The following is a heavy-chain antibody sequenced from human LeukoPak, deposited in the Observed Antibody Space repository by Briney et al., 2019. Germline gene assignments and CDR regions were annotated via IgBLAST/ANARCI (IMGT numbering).Heavy chain of an antibody. J-gene: IGHJ6*02. CDR3: ARGFDYYDSSGYHPPDV. CDR1: GYTFTGYY. D-gene: IGHD3-22*01. Sequence: ASVKVSCKASGYTFTGYYMHWVRQAPGQGLEWMGWINPYSGGTNYAQKFQGRVTMTRDTSISTAYMELSRLRSDDTAVYYCARGFDYYDSSGYHPPDVWGQGTTVTVSS. CDR2: INPYSGGT. V-gene: IGHV1-2*02.